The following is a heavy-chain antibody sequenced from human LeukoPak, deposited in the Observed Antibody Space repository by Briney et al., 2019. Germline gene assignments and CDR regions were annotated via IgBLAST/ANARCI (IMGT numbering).Heavy chain of an antibody. D-gene: IGHD3-10*01. CDR2: IIPIFGTA. CDR3: AKAGRGGAITMVRGVKGDYYYMDV. V-gene: IGHV1-69*05. CDR1: GGTFSSYA. Sequence: GASVKVSCKASGGTFSSYAISWVRQAPGQGLEWMGGIIPIFGTANYAQKFQGRVTMTRDTSISTAYMELSRLRSDDTAVYYCAKAGRGGAITMVRGVKGDYYYMDVWGKGTTVTISS. J-gene: IGHJ6*03.